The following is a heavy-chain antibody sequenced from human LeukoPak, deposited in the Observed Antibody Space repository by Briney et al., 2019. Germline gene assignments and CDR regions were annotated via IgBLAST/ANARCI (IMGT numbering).Heavy chain of an antibody. Sequence: GGSLRLSCAASGFTFSSYAMSWVRQAPGKGLEWVSVISGSGGSTYYADSVKGRFTISRDNSKNTLYLQMNSLRAEDTAVYYCAKSPYSSGWPPFDYWGQGTLVTVSS. CDR1: GFTFSSYA. J-gene: IGHJ4*02. D-gene: IGHD6-19*01. V-gene: IGHV3-23*01. CDR3: AKSPYSSGWPPFDY. CDR2: ISGSGGST.